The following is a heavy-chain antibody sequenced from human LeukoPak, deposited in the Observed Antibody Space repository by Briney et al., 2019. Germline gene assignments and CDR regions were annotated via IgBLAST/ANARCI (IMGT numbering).Heavy chain of an antibody. J-gene: IGHJ4*02. V-gene: IGHV3-21*01. CDR1: GFTFSSYS. D-gene: IGHD2-21*02. CDR3: ARVVTVATLDY. CDR2: ISSSSSYI. Sequence: GGSLRLSCAASGFTFSSYSMNWVRQAPGKGLEWVSSISSSSSYIYYADPVKGRFTISRDNAKNSLYLQMNSLRAEDTAVYYCARVVTVATLDYWGQGTLVTVSS.